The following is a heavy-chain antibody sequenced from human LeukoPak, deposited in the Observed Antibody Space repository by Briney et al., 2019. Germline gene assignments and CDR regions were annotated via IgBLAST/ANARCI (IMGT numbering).Heavy chain of an antibody. CDR3: ARGSDGYMQDP. D-gene: IGHD5-18*01. J-gene: IGHJ5*02. Sequence: SQTISLTCAIYGASVASKSAGWNWILQSPLRGLEWLGRTYYRSKWYNDYAVSVKSRLTIKPDTSKNQFSLQLNSVTPEDTAVYYCARGSDGYMQDPWGQGTLVTVSS. CDR2: TYYRSKWYN. V-gene: IGHV6-1*01. CDR1: GASVASKSAG.